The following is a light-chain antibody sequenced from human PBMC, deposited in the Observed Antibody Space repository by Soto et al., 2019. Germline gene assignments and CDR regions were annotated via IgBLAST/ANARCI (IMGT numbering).Light chain of an antibody. V-gene: IGKV1-5*01. Sequence: DIPMTQSPSTLSASVGDRVTITCRASQTISRWLAWYQQKPGTAPKLLIYGASSLQSGVPSRFSGSGSETEFTLTISSLQPDDFAIYYCQQYKDSSTFGQGTKLDIK. J-gene: IGKJ2*01. CDR1: QTISRW. CDR2: GAS. CDR3: QQYKDSST.